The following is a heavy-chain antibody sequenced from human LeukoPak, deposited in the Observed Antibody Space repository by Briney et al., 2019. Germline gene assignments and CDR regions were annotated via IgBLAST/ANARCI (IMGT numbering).Heavy chain of an antibody. Sequence: GGSLTLSCAASGFTFNNYGLIWVRQAPGKGLEWVSAISNDGGGTQYADFVEGRFTISRDNSKNTLFLQMSSLRAEDTALYYWAIGSSGYFADLWGQGTLVTISS. CDR1: GFTFNNYG. D-gene: IGHD3-22*01. J-gene: IGHJ5*02. V-gene: IGHV3-23*01. CDR3: AIGSSGYFADL. CDR2: ISNDGGGT.